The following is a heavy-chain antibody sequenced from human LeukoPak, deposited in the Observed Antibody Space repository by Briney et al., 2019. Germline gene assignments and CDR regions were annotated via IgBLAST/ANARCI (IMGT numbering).Heavy chain of an antibody. CDR2: IIPIFGTA. J-gene: IGHJ4*02. CDR3: AAKVVPAATPDY. D-gene: IGHD2-2*01. V-gene: IGHV1-69*05. CDR1: GGTFSSYA. Sequence: SVKVSCKASGGTFSSYAISWVRQAPGQGLEWMGGIIPIFGTANYAQKFQERVTITRDMSTSTAYMELSSLRSEDTAVYYCAAKVVPAATPDYWGQGTLVTVSS.